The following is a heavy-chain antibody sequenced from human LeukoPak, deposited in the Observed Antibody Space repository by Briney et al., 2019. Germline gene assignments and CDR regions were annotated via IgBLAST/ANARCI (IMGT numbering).Heavy chain of an antibody. CDR1: GGSISSYY. V-gene: IGHV4-59*01. CDR3: ARNPSARRSSYYYYYYMDV. CDR2: IYYSGST. J-gene: IGHJ6*03. Sequence: PSETLSLTCTVSGGSISSYYWSWIRQPPGKGLEWIGYIYYSGSTNYNPSLKSRVTISVDTSKNQFSLKLSSVTPADTAVYYCARNPSARRSSYYYYYYMDVWGKGTTVTVSS.